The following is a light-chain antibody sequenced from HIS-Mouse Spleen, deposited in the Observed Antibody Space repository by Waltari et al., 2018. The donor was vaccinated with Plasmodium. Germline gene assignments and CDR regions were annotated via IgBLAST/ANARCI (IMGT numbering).Light chain of an antibody. CDR3: QQRSNWPIT. CDR2: DAS. Sequence: EIVLTQSPATLSSSPGKRATLSCRASQSVSSYLAWYQQKPGQAPMLLIYDASNRATGIPARFSGSGSGTDFTLTISSLEPEDFAVYYCQQRSNWPITFGQGTRLEIK. V-gene: IGKV3-11*01. J-gene: IGKJ5*01. CDR1: QSVSSY.